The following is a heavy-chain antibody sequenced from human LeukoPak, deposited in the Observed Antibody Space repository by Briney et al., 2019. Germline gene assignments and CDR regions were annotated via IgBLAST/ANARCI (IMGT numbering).Heavy chain of an antibody. CDR3: ALWRGYGGYFDY. D-gene: IGHD4-23*01. Sequence: SETLSLTCTVSGASIRTSYWSWIRQPPGKGLEWLGSIHNRGTSNYKSSLKGRLTISGDTSKNQFSLKLNSVTAADTVVYYCALWRGYGGYFDYWGQGSLVTVSS. J-gene: IGHJ4*02. CDR1: GASIRTSY. CDR2: IHNRGTS. V-gene: IGHV4-59*01.